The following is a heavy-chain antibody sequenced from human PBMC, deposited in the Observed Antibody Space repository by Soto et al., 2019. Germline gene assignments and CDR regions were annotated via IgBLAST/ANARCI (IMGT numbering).Heavy chain of an antibody. CDR2: IYYLGST. D-gene: IGHD3-10*01. V-gene: IGHV4-59*01. J-gene: IGHJ4*02. CDR1: GGSMSEYF. CDR3: ARDGYDGSGSPYPAY. Sequence: PSETLSLTCTVSGGSMSEYFWSWIRQSPGKGLEWIGYIYYLGSTDYNPSLKSRVTIPVDTSKRQFSLRLTSVTAADTAVHYCARDGYDGSGSPYPAYWGPGTQVTVSS.